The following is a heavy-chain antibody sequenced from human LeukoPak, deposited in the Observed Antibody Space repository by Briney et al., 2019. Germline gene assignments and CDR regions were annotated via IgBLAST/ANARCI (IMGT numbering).Heavy chain of an antibody. CDR1: GFSFDDFA. V-gene: IGHV3-20*04. CDR2: ITWNGGRT. D-gene: IGHD2-2*01. Sequence: GGSLRLSCAASGFSFDDFAVMWVRQAPGKGLEWVSVITWNGGRTAYGDSVKGRFTISRDNAKNSLYLQMNSLRVEDTALFYCARAKGDCRSTSCYVDYWGLGTLVTVSS. CDR3: ARAKGDCRSTSCYVDY. J-gene: IGHJ4*02.